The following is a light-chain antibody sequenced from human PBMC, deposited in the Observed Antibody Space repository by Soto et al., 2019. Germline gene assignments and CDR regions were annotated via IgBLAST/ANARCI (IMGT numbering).Light chain of an antibody. CDR2: AAS. CDR3: LQDYNYPRT. Sequence: AIQMTQSPSSLSASVGDRVTITCRASQGIRNDLGWYQQKPGRAPKLLIYAASSLESGVPSRFSGSGSGTDFTLTISSLQPEDFATYYCLQDYNYPRTFGQGTKVEIK. J-gene: IGKJ1*01. CDR1: QGIRND. V-gene: IGKV1-6*01.